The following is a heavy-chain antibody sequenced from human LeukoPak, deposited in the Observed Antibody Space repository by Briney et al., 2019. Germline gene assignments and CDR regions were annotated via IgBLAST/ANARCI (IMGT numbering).Heavy chain of an antibody. CDR1: GFTFSSYA. CDR2: ISGSGSST. CDR3: ARYPLSYSNNWHYYFDH. D-gene: IGHD1-1*01. Sequence: GGSLRLSCAASGFTFSSYAMSWVRQSPGKGLEWVAAISGSGSSTYYADSMKGRFSISRDNSKNMLYLQMNSLRAVDTAVYYCARYPLSYSNNWHYYFDHWGQGTLLTVSS. J-gene: IGHJ4*02. V-gene: IGHV3-23*01.